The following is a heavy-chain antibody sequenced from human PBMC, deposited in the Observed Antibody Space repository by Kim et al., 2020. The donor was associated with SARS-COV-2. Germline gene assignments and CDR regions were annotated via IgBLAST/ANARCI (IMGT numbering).Heavy chain of an antibody. J-gene: IGHJ4*02. CDR1: GGSISSSSYC. CDR2: MVYSGTT. Sequence: SETLSLTCTVSGGSISSSSYCWGWIRQPPGKGLEWIGSMVYSGTTYYNPSLKSRVTTSVDTSKNQFSLKLSSVTAADTAIYYCARHVGSGKYYFDYWGQGTLVTVSS. V-gene: IGHV4-39*01. CDR3: ARHVGSGKYYFDY. D-gene: IGHD3-10*01.